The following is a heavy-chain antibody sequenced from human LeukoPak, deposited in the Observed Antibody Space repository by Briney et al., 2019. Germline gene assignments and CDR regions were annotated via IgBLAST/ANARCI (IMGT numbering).Heavy chain of an antibody. CDR1: GYTFTSYD. J-gene: IGHJ5*02. V-gene: IGHV1-8*01. D-gene: IGHD3-3*01. CDR2: MNPNSGNT. Sequence: GASVKVSCKASGYTFTSYDINWVRQATGQGLEWMGWMNPNSGNTGYAQKFQGRATMTRNTSISTAYMELSSLRSEDTAVYYCARGYYDFWSGLKNWFDPWGQGTLVTVSS. CDR3: ARGYYDFWSGLKNWFDP.